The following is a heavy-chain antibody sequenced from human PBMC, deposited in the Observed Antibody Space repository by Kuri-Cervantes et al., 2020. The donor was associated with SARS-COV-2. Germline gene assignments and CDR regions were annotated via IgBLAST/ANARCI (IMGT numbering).Heavy chain of an antibody. CDR2: FDPEDGET. CDR3: ATVPAAMMYWYFDL. Sequence: ASVKVSCKASGYTFTSYDINWVRQATGQGLEWMGGFDPEDGETIYAQKFQGRVTMTEDTSTDTAYMELSSLRSEDTAVYYCATVPAAMMYWYFDLWGRGTLVTVSS. CDR1: GYTFTSYD. V-gene: IGHV1-24*01. J-gene: IGHJ2*01. D-gene: IGHD2-2*01.